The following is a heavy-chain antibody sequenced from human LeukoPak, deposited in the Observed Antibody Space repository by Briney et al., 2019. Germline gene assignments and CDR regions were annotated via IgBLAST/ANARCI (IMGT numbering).Heavy chain of an antibody. CDR3: ARGYCSSTSCLEYYFDY. J-gene: IGHJ4*02. V-gene: IGHV1-46*01. CDR1: GYTFTSYY. Sequence: ASVKVSCKASGYTFTSYYMHWVRQAPGQGLEWMGIINPSGGSTSYAQKFQGRVTMTRDTSISTAYMELSRLRSDDTAVYYCARGYCSSTSCLEYYFDYWGQGTLVTVSS. D-gene: IGHD2-2*01. CDR2: INPSGGST.